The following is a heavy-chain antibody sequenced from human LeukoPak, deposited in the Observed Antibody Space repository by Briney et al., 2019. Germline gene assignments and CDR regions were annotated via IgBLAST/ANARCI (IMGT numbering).Heavy chain of an antibody. D-gene: IGHD2-2*01. CDR3: ARAGPARVVPAAIPLNYYFDY. J-gene: IGHJ4*02. V-gene: IGHV1-2*02. CDR1: GYTFTGYY. CDR2: INPNSGGT. Sequence: GASVKVSCKASGYTFTGYYMHWVRQAPGQGLEWMGWINPNSGGTNYAQKFQGRVTMTRDTSISTAYMELSRLRSDDTAVYYCARAGPARVVPAAIPLNYYFDYWGQGTLVTVSS.